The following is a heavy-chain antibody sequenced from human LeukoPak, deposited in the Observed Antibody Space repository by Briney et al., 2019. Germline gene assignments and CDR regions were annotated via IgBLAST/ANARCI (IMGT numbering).Heavy chain of an antibody. CDR1: GYTFTGYY. Sequence: ASVKVSCKASGYTFTGYYMHWVRQAPGQGLEWMGWINPHSGGTNYAQKLQGRVTMTTDTSTSTAYMELRSLRSDDTAVYYCARQLSYYDSSGYYNWFDPWGQGTLVTVSS. V-gene: IGHV1-2*02. CDR2: INPHSGGT. J-gene: IGHJ5*02. D-gene: IGHD3-22*01. CDR3: ARQLSYYDSSGYYNWFDP.